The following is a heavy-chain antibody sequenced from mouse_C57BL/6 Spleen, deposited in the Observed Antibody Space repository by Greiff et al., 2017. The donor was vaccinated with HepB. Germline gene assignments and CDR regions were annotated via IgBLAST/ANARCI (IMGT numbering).Heavy chain of an antibody. CDR3: ARRTVPEYFDV. J-gene: IGHJ1*03. Sequence: QVHVKQPGAELVKPGASVKMSCKASGYTFTSYWITWVKQRPGQGLAWIGEIYPGSGSTNYNEKFKSKATLTVDTSSSTAYMQLSSLTSEDSAVYYCARRTVPEYFDVWGTGTTVTVSS. CDR2: IYPGSGST. V-gene: IGHV1-55*01. CDR1: GYTFTSYW. D-gene: IGHD1-1*01.